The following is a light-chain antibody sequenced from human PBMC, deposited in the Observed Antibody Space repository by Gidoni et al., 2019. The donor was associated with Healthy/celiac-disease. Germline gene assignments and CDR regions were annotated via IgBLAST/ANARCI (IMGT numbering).Light chain of an antibody. CDR1: SSDVGGYNY. CDR3: SSYTSSSTLV. Sequence: QSALTQPASVSGSPGQSITISCTGTSSDVGGYNYVSWYQQHPVKAPKLMIYDVSNRPSGVSNRFSGSKSGNTASLTISGLQAEDEADYYCSSYTSSSTLVFGTGTKVTGL. J-gene: IGLJ1*01. CDR2: DVS. V-gene: IGLV2-14*01.